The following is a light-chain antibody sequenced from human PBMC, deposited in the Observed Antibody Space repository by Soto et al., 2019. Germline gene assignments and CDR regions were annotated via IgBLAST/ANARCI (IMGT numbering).Light chain of an antibody. CDR2: GAS. CDR3: QKYGTSRPST. J-gene: IGKJ5*01. V-gene: IGKV3-20*01. CDR1: QSVSSSY. Sequence: EIVLTQSPGTLSLSPEEKATLSCRASQSVSSSYLAWYQQKPGQAPRLLINGASSRATGIPDRFSGSGSGSDFSLTFSRLEPEDFAVYYCQKYGTSRPSTFGQGTRVEIK.